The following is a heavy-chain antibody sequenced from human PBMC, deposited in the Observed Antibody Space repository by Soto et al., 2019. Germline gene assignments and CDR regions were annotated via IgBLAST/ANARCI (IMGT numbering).Heavy chain of an antibody. CDR2: IRSKAYGGTT. J-gene: IGHJ4*02. CDR3: TAGKLYPSLDFDY. V-gene: IGHV3-49*04. Sequence: GGSLRPSCTASGFTFGDYAMSWVRQAPGKGLEWVGFIRSKAYGGTTEYAASVKGRFTISRDDSKSIAYLQMNSLKTEDTAVYYCTAGKLYPSLDFDYWGQGTLVTVS. CDR1: GFTFGDYA. D-gene: IGHD2-8*01.